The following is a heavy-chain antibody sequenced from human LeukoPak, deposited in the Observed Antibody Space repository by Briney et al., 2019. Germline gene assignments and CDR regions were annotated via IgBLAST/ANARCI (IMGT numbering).Heavy chain of an antibody. CDR1: GYTFTRFY. CDR3: VRDPYDASGDYVERYGMDV. V-gene: IGHV1-46*01. CDR2: INSSGGST. Sequence: ASVKVSCKASGYTFTRFYIHWVRQAPGQGLEWMGIINSSGGSTNYAQRFQGRVTMTRDTSTSTVNMELSSLRSEDTAVYYCVRDPYDASGDYVERYGMDVWGQGTTVTVSS. D-gene: IGHD3-22*01. J-gene: IGHJ6*02.